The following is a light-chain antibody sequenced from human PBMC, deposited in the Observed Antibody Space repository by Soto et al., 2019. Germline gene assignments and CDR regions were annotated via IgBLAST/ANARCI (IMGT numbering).Light chain of an antibody. CDR3: QQYGSTPPWT. V-gene: IGKV3-20*01. Sequence: EIVLTQSPGTLSLSPGERATLSCRASQSLSGNYLAWYQQKPGQAPRLLIFGVSSRATGIPDRFSGSGSGTDFTLTISRLEPEDFAVYYCQQYGSTPPWTFGQGTKVEIK. J-gene: IGKJ1*01. CDR1: QSLSGNY. CDR2: GVS.